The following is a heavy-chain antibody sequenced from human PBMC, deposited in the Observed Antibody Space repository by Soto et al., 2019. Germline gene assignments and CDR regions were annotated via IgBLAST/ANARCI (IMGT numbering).Heavy chain of an antibody. Sequence: GGSLRLSCAASGFTFNIYGMHWVRQAPDKGLEWVALISYDGSNQYYADSVKGRFTISRDNSKNTLFLQMNSLRADDTAVYYCGNDQASGKASFDPWGQGTLVTVSS. CDR3: GNDQASGKASFDP. J-gene: IGHJ5*02. CDR2: ISYDGSNQ. V-gene: IGHV3-30*18. CDR1: GFTFNIYG. D-gene: IGHD3-3*02.